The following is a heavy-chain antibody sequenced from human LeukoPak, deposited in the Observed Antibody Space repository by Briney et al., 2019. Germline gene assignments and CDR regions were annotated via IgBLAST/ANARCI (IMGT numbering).Heavy chain of an antibody. D-gene: IGHD5-12*01. CDR3: ARDCDSGYDCGDY. Sequence: GASVKVSCKVSGYTLTELSMHWVRQAPGKGLEWMGGLDPEDGETIYAQKFQGRVTMTTDTSTSTAYMELRSLRSDDTAVYYCARDCDSGYDCGDYWGQGTLVTVSS. CDR2: LDPEDGET. CDR1: GYTLTELS. J-gene: IGHJ4*02. V-gene: IGHV1-24*01.